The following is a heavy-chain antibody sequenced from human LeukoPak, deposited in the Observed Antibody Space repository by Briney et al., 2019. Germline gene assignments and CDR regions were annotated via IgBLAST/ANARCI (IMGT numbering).Heavy chain of an antibody. CDR3: ARYSRGTGFDY. CDR2: ISSSSSYI. D-gene: IGHD1-26*01. CDR1: GFTFSSYS. J-gene: IGHJ4*02. V-gene: IGHV3-21*01. Sequence: PGGSLRLSCAASGFTFSSYSMNWVRQAPGKGLELVSSISSSSSYIYYADSVKGRFTISRDNAKNSLYLQMNSLRAQDTAVYYCARYSRGTGFDYWGQGTLVTVSS.